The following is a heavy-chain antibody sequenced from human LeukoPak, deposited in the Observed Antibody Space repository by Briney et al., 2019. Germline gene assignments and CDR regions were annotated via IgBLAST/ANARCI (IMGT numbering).Heavy chain of an antibody. D-gene: IGHD3-22*01. Sequence: ASVKLSCKSSGYTFTSYYMHWVRQAPGQGLEWMGIINPSGGSTSYAQKFQGRVTMTRAKSTSTVYMELSSLRSEDTAVYYCARSNNYYESSGYYAKSRRDFDYWGQGTLVTVSS. J-gene: IGHJ4*02. CDR2: INPSGGST. CDR1: GYTFTSYY. CDR3: ARSNNYYESSGYYAKSRRDFDY. V-gene: IGHV1-46*01.